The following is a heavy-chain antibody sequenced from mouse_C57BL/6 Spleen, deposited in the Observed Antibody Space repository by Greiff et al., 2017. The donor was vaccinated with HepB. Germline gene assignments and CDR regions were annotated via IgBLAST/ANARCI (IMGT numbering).Heavy chain of an antibody. V-gene: IGHV1-18*01. CDR2: INPNNGGT. D-gene: IGHD2-3*01. CDR1: GYTFTDYN. CDR3: ARVIYDGYYRYFDV. Sequence: VQLKESGPELVKPGASVKIPCKASGYTFTDYNMDWVKQSHGKSLEWIGDINPNNGGTIYNQKFKGKATLTVDKSSSTAYMELRSLTSEDTAVYYCARVIYDGYYRYFDVWGTGTTVTVSS. J-gene: IGHJ1*03.